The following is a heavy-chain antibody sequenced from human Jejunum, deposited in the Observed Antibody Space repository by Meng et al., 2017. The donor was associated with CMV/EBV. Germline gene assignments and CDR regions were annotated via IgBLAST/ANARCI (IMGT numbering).Heavy chain of an antibody. D-gene: IGHD4-17*01. Sequence: GVNFDYYAMHWVRQAPGKGLEWVSSISWDSYSIAYADSAMGRFTISRDNAKNSLYLQMDSLRGDDTALYYCAKDMFQRTVTTLDSWGQGTVVTVSS. J-gene: IGHJ4*02. CDR2: ISWDSYSI. CDR3: AKDMFQRTVTTLDS. CDR1: GVNFDYYA. V-gene: IGHV3-9*01.